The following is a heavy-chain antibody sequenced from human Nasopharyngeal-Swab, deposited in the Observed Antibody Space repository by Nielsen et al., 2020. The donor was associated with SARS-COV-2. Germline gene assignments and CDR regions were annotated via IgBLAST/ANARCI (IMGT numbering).Heavy chain of an antibody. D-gene: IGHD1-7*01. CDR1: GYTFTSYY. CDR2: INPTDGST. Sequence: ASVKVSCKASGYTFTSYYFHWVRQAPGQGLEWMGLINPTDGSTSYAQKFEGRVTMTRVTSTSTVYMELNSLRSEDTAVYYCARVLPFRITGTSGMDVWGQGTTVTVSS. J-gene: IGHJ6*02. V-gene: IGHV1-46*01. CDR3: ARVLPFRITGTSGMDV.